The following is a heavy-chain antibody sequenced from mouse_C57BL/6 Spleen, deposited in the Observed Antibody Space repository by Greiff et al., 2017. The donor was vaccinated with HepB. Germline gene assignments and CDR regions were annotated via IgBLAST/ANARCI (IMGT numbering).Heavy chain of an antibody. Sequence: QVQLQQPGAELVKPGASVKLSCKASGYTFTSYWMHWVKQRPGQGLEWIGMIHPNSGSTNYNEKFKSKATLTVDKSSSTSYMQLSSLTSEDSAVYYCARDGGYHILWFAYWGQGTLVPVSA. D-gene: IGHD2-2*01. V-gene: IGHV1-64*01. CDR3: ARDGGYHILWFAY. CDR2: IHPNSGST. CDR1: GYTFTSYW. J-gene: IGHJ3*01.